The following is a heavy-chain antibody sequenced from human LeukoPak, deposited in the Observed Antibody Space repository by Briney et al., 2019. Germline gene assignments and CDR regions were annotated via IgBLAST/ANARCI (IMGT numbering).Heavy chain of an antibody. Sequence: AASVKVSCKASGYTFTIYYMHWVRQAPGQGLEWMGIINPSGGSTSHAQKFQGRVTMTRDTSTSTVYMELSSLRSEDTAVYYCARDPYYYDSLDYWGQGTLVTVSS. CDR1: GYTFTIYY. D-gene: IGHD3-22*01. J-gene: IGHJ4*02. CDR3: ARDPYYYDSLDY. CDR2: INPSGGST. V-gene: IGHV1-46*01.